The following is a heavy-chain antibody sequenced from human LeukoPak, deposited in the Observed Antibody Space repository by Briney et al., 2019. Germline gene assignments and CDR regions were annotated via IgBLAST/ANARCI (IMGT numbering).Heavy chain of an antibody. J-gene: IGHJ4*02. CDR3: ARDRESSSWYPPYYFDY. Sequence: GGSLRLSCAASGFTFSSYSMNWVRQAPGKGLEWVSYISSSGSTIYYADSVKGRFTISRDNAKNSLYLQMNSLRAEDTAVYYCARDRESSSWYPPYYFDYWGQGTLVTVSS. V-gene: IGHV3-48*01. D-gene: IGHD6-13*01. CDR1: GFTFSSYS. CDR2: ISSSGSTI.